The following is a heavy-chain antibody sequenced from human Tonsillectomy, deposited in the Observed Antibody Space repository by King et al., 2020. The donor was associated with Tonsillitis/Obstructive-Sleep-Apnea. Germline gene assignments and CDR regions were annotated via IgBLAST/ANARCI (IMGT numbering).Heavy chain of an antibody. CDR2: IYRGGST. V-gene: IGHV3-53*01. J-gene: IGHJ5*02. CDR1: GFTVSSNY. D-gene: IGHD1-1*01. Sequence: VQLVESGGGLIQPGGSLRLSCAASGFTVSSNYMNWVRQAPGKGLEWVSVIYRGGSTYYADSVKGRFTISRDNSKNTVYLQMNSLRVEDTAVYYCARGSYNWNEVDWFDPWGQGTLVTVSS. CDR3: ARGSYNWNEVDWFDP.